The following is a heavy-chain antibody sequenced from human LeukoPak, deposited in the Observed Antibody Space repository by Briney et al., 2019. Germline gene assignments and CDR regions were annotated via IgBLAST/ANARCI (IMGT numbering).Heavy chain of an antibody. Sequence: PGGSLRLSCAASGFTFSNYAMSWVRQAPGKGLEWVSVISGSGGTTYYVDSVKGRFTISRDSPKNTLYLQMNNVRAEDTAVYFCAKQSPGSSTWYSLHFDYWGQGTLVTVSS. CDR2: ISGSGGTT. CDR1: GFTFSNYA. D-gene: IGHD6-13*01. V-gene: IGHV3-23*01. J-gene: IGHJ4*02. CDR3: AKQSPGSSTWYSLHFDY.